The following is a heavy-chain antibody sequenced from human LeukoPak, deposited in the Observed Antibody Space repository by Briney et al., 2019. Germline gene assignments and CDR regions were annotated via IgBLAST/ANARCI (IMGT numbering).Heavy chain of an antibody. Sequence: GESLKISCKGSGYSFTSYWIGWVRQMPGKGLEWMGIIYPGDSDTRYSPSFQGQVTISADKSISTAYLQWSSLKASDTAMYYCARHGGDGYSFENWFDPWGQGTLVTVSS. J-gene: IGHJ5*02. CDR1: GYSFTSYW. CDR3: ARHGGDGYSFENWFDP. CDR2: IYPGDSDT. V-gene: IGHV5-51*01. D-gene: IGHD5-24*01.